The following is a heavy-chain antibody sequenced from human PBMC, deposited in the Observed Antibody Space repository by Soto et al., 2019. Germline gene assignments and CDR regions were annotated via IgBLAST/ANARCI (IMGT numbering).Heavy chain of an antibody. D-gene: IGHD2-2*01. CDR3: ASHSSLRGYCISTSCYGYYYGMDV. V-gene: IGHV1-69*12. Sequence: QVQLVQSGAEVKKPGSSVKVSCKASGGTFSSYAISWVRQAPGQGLEWMGGIIPIVGTADYAQKFQGRVTITADESTSTAYMELSSLRSEDTAVYYCASHSSLRGYCISTSCYGYYYGMDVWGQGTTVTVSS. CDR1: GGTFSSYA. CDR2: IIPIVGTA. J-gene: IGHJ6*02.